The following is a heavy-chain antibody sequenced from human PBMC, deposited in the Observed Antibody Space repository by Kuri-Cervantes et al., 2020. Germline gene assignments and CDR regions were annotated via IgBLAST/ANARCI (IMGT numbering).Heavy chain of an antibody. D-gene: IGHD3-22*01. CDR1: GFTFSSYS. J-gene: IGHJ4*02. CDR3: ARQLFDSSGYRPLDW. V-gene: IGHV3-48*01. CDR2: ISSSSSTT. Sequence: ETLSLTCAASGFTFSSYSMNWVRQAPGKGLEWVSYISSSSSTTYYADSVKGRFTISRDNAKNSLYLQMNSLRAEDAAVYYCARQLFDSSGYRPLDWWGQGTLVTVSS.